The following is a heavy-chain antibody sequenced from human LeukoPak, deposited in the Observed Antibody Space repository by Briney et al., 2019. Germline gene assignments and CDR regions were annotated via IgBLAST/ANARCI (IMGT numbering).Heavy chain of an antibody. Sequence: GGSRRLSCTPSAFAFSVYAMSWLRRPGGGGLEWVSTINANSGTTSYAASVRGRFTISRDNSKNTLYLQLNTLRADDTATYYCAKPISGGLAVTADWFHPWGQGTLVVVSS. V-gene: IGHV3-23*01. CDR2: INANSGTT. D-gene: IGHD6-19*01. CDR3: AKPISGGLAVTADWFHP. J-gene: IGHJ5*01. CDR1: AFAFSVYA.